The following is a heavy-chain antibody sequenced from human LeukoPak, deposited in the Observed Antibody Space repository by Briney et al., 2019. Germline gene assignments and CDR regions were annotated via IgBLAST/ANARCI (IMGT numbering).Heavy chain of an antibody. CDR3: AKDVLLWFGELFGPDAFDI. CDR2: ISGSGGST. V-gene: IGHV3-23*01. D-gene: IGHD3-10*01. CDR1: GFTFSSYA. Sequence: GGSLRLSCAASGFTFSSYAMSWVRQALGKGLEWVSAISGSGGSTYYADSVKGRFTISRDNSKNTPYLQMNSLRAEDTAVYYCAKDVLLWFGELFGPDAFDIWGQGTMVTVSS. J-gene: IGHJ3*02.